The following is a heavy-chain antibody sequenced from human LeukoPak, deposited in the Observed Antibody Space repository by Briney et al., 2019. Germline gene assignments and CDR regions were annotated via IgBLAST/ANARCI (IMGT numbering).Heavy chain of an antibody. CDR1: GFTFSSYW. Sequence: GGSLRLSCAASGFTFSSYWMSWVRQAPGKGLEWVANIKQDGSEKYYVDSVKGRFTISRDNAKNSLYLQMNSLRAEDTAVYYCAKRSAESSGYFDYWGQGTLVTVSS. J-gene: IGHJ4*02. CDR3: AKRSAESSGYFDY. V-gene: IGHV3-7*01. D-gene: IGHD6-19*01. CDR2: IKQDGSEK.